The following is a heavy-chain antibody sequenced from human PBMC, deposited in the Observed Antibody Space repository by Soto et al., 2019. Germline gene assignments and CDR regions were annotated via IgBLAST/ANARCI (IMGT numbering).Heavy chain of an antibody. V-gene: IGHV3-23*01. CDR2: ISGSGGST. J-gene: IGHJ4*02. CDR1: GFTFSSYA. D-gene: IGHD3-9*01. CDR3: ASPILTGSRTDY. Sequence: PGVSLRLSCAASGFTFSSYAMSWVRQAPGKGLEWVSAISGSGGSTYYADSVKGRFTISRDNSKNTLYLQMNSLRAEDTAVYYCASPILTGSRTDYWGQGTLVTVSS.